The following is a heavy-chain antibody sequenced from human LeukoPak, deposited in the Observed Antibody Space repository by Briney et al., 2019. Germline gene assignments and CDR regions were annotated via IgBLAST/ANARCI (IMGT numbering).Heavy chain of an antibody. CDR2: VSHTGST. V-gene: IGHV4-30-2*01. Sequence: SETLSLTCAVSGGSISNSGYSWSWIRQPPGKGLEWIGYVSHTGSTYSNPSLKSRVSISVDRSKNQFSLNVSSVTAADTAVYYCATFTDYFDRSALNWFDPWGQGIPVTVSS. CDR1: GGSISNSGYS. CDR3: ATFTDYFDRSALNWFDP. J-gene: IGHJ5*02. D-gene: IGHD3-22*01.